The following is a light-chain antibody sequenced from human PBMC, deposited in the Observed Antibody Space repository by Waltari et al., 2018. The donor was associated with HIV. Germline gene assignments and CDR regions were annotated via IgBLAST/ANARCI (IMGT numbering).Light chain of an antibody. CDR1: SNDLGNHNL. Sequence: QSALTQPASVSGSLGQSVVISCTGTSNDLGNHNLVSWYQHHPGKVPRIIIYEVTKRPSGVSNRFSGSKSANTASLMISGLQAEDEADYYYSSYAGGHSWVFGGGTKLTVL. CDR2: EVT. J-gene: IGLJ3*02. CDR3: SSYAGGHSWV. V-gene: IGLV2-23*02.